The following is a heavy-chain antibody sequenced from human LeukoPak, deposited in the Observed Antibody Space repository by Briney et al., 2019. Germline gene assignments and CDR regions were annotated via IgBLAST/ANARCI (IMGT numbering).Heavy chain of an antibody. D-gene: IGHD3-3*01. V-gene: IGHV3-53*05. Sequence: PGGSLRLSCAASGFTVSSNYMSWVRQAPGKGLEWVSVIYSGGSTYHADSVKGRFTISRDNSKNTLYLQMNSLRAEDTAVYYCAKDGDDFWSGYANSLGWFDPWGQGTLVTVSS. CDR2: IYSGGST. CDR3: AKDGDDFWSGYANSLGWFDP. CDR1: GFTVSSNY. J-gene: IGHJ5*02.